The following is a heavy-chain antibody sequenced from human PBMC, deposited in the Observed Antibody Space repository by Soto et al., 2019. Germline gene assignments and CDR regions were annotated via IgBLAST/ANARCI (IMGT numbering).Heavy chain of an antibody. J-gene: IGHJ4*02. CDR2: ISSSSSYI. Sequence: EVQLVESGGGLVKPGGSLRLSCAASGFTFSSYSMNWVRQAPGKGLEWVSSISSSSSYIYYADSVKGRFTISRENAKNSLYLQMNSLRAEDTAVYYCARVLWRGKRKEQQLAIFDYWGQGTLVTVSS. V-gene: IGHV3-21*01. D-gene: IGHD6-13*01. CDR3: ARVLWRGKRKEQQLAIFDY. CDR1: GFTFSSYS.